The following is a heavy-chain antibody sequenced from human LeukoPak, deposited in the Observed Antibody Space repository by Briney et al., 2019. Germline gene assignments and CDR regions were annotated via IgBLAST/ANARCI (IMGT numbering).Heavy chain of an antibody. CDR2: ISGSGGST. CDR1: GSTFSSYA. V-gene: IGHV3-23*01. J-gene: IGHJ5*02. D-gene: IGHD1-14*01. CDR3: AKSLFTTPNNWFDP. Sequence: GSLRPSCAASGSTFSSYAMSWVRHAPGKGLEWVSAISGSGGSTYYADSVKGRFTISRDNSKNTLYLQMNSLRAEDTAVYYCAKSLFTTPNNWFDPWGQGTLVTVSS.